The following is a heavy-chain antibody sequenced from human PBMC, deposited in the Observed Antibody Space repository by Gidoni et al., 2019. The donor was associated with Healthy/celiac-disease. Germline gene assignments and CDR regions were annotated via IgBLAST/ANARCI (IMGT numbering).Heavy chain of an antibody. CDR3: ARIRWVPAAIPLNYYYYGMDV. J-gene: IGHJ6*02. V-gene: IGHV2-26*01. CDR1: GFSLSNARMG. D-gene: IGHD2-2*02. Sequence: QVTLKESGPVLVKPTETLTLTCTVSGFSLSNARMGVSWIRKPPGKALEWLAHIFSNDEKYHSTSLKTRLTISKDTSKSQVVLTMTNMDPVDTATYYCARIRWVPAAIPLNYYYYGMDVWGQGTTVTVSS. CDR2: IFSNDEK.